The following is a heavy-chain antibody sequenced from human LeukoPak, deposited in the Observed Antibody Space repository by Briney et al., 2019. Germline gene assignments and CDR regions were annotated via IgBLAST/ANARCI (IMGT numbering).Heavy chain of an antibody. J-gene: IGHJ5*02. D-gene: IGHD2-2*01. CDR2: ITTTGVTT. CDR1: GFTFSSYN. Sequence: GGSLRLSCAASGFTFSSYNMNWVRQAPGKGLQWVSSITTTGVTTYYADSVKGRFTISRDNFKNTVFLQMRSLRAEDTAVYYCARDACSSTICSAGGNWFDPWGQGTLVTVSS. CDR3: ARDACSSTICSAGGNWFDP. V-gene: IGHV3-23*01.